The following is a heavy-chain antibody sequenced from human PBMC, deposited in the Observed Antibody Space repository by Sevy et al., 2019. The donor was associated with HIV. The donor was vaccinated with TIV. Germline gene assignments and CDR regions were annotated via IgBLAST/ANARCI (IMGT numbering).Heavy chain of an antibody. D-gene: IGHD1-1*01. Sequence: GGSLRLSCATSGFTFSDAWMNWVGQAPGKGLEWVARIKSKTDSGTRDFAAPVNGGFTISRNDSKSTVYLQMTSLKDEDTGVYFCASGTGTSDFDHWGQGTLVTVSS. CDR1: GFTFSDAW. V-gene: IGHV3-15*01. J-gene: IGHJ4*02. CDR3: ASGTGTSDFDH. CDR2: IKSKTDSGTR.